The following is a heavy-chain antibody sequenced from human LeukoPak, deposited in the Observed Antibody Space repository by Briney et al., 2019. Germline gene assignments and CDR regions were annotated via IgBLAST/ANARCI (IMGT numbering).Heavy chain of an antibody. J-gene: IGHJ4*02. CDR2: ISYSGST. Sequence: PSETLSLTCTVSGVSINSYYWSWIRQPPGKGLEWIGYISYSGSTNYNPALKSRVTVSVDTSKSQFSLRLSSVTAADTAVYYCARGTNFDYWGQGALVTVSS. CDR3: ARGTNFDY. CDR1: GVSINSYY. V-gene: IGHV4-59*01.